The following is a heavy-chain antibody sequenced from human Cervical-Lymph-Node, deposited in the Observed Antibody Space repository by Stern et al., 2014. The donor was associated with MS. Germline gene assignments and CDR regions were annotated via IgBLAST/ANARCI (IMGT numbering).Heavy chain of an antibody. CDR2: IIAYNGKT. CDR1: GYTFTSYG. Sequence: VQLVESGAEVKKPGASVKVSCKASGYTFTSYGISWVRQAPGQGLEWMGWIIAYNGKTNYAQKLQGRVTITADASTSTAYMELRSLRSDDTAVYYCARDVGLRIGYYYGMDVWGQGTTVTVSS. D-gene: IGHD2/OR15-2a*01. CDR3: ARDVGLRIGYYYGMDV. J-gene: IGHJ6*02. V-gene: IGHV1-18*01.